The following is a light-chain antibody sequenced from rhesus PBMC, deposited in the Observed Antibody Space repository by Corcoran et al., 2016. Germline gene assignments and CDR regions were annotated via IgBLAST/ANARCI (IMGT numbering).Light chain of an antibody. CDR1: QSLLHSDGRTY. CDR3: MQALQTPYS. J-gene: IGKJ2*01. CDR2: RGS. Sequence: DIVMTQTPPSLPVTPGEPASISCRSSQSLLHSDGRTYLYWYLQKPGHPPRLLIYRGSNLFSGGPDRFSGSGSGTDFTLKISLVEAEGVGVYYCMQALQTPYSFGQGTKVEIK. V-gene: IGKV2-73*01.